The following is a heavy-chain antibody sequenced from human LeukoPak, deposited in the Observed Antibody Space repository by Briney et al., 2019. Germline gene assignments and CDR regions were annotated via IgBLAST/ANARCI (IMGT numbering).Heavy chain of an antibody. V-gene: IGHV4-4*02. CDR2: IYHSGST. CDR1: GGSISSSNW. Sequence: TASGTLSLTCAVSGGSISSSNWWSWVRQPPGKGLEWIGEIYHSGSTNYNPSLKSRVTISVDKSKNQFSLKLSSVTAADTAVHYCARASGLKRTVTDAFDIWGQGTMVTVSS. D-gene: IGHD4-17*01. CDR3: ARASGLKRTVTDAFDI. J-gene: IGHJ3*02.